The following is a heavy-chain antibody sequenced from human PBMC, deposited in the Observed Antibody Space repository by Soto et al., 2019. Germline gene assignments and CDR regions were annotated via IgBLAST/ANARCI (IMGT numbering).Heavy chain of an antibody. Sequence: GESLKISCKGSGYSFTSYWIGWARQMPGKGLEWMGIIYPGDSDTRYSPSFQGQVTISADKSISTAYLQWSSLKASDTAMYYCARPREAGKNYYGVDVWGQGTTVTVSS. CDR2: IYPGDSDT. D-gene: IGHD6-19*01. CDR1: GYSFTSYW. V-gene: IGHV5-51*01. CDR3: ARPREAGKNYYGVDV. J-gene: IGHJ6*02.